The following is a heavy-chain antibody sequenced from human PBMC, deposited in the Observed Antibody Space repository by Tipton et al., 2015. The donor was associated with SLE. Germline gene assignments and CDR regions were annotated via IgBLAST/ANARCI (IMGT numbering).Heavy chain of an antibody. CDR1: GDSITSGPYY. CDR2: MYNNERT. Sequence: TLSLTCTVSGDSITSGPYYWSWIRQPAGKGLEWIGYMYNNERTKYNLSLESRVTISIDTSKNQFSLKLSSVTVADTAVYYCARGRGMITFGGVFADWGQGTLVTVSS. V-gene: IGHV4-61*09. J-gene: IGHJ4*02. CDR3: ARGRGMITFGGVFAD. D-gene: IGHD3-16*02.